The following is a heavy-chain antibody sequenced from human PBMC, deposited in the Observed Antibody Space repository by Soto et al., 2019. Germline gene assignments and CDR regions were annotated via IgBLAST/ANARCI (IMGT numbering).Heavy chain of an antibody. CDR2: IHYNGRT. CDR1: GVSVSDYH. D-gene: IGHD2-15*01. V-gene: IGHV4-59*02. J-gene: IGHJ4*02. CDR3: ARRYCRSGNCLFDY. Sequence: PSETLSLTCSVSGVSVSDYHWTWIRLTPRKELQWIGFIHYNGRTDSSPSLKSRVTISIDMSQEHFSLILNSMTIADSAVYYCARRYCRSGNCLFDYWGQGTLVTVSS.